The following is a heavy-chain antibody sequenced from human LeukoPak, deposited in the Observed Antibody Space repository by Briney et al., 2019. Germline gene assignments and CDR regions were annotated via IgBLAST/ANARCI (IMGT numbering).Heavy chain of an antibody. Sequence: PGGSLRLSCAASGFTFSSYAMSWVRQAPGKGLEWVSTISGSSGSTYYADSVKGRFTISGDNSKNTLYLQMNSLRAEDTAVYYCAKNMGSSWSQPIDYWGQGTLVTVSS. CDR3: AKNMGSSWSQPIDY. D-gene: IGHD6-13*01. CDR2: ISGSSGST. J-gene: IGHJ4*02. V-gene: IGHV3-23*01. CDR1: GFTFSSYA.